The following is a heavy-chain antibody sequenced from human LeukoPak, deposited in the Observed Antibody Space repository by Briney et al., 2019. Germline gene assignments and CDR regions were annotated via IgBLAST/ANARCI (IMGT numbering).Heavy chain of an antibody. J-gene: IGHJ4*02. Sequence: SETVSLTCAVYGGSFSGYYWSWIRQPPGKGLEWIGEINHSGSTNYNPSLKSRVTISVDTSKNQFSLKLSSVTAADTAVYYCARGKGNYYDSSGLDYWGQGTLVTVSS. CDR2: INHSGST. D-gene: IGHD3-22*01. CDR3: ARGKGNYYDSSGLDY. CDR1: GGSFSGYY. V-gene: IGHV4-34*01.